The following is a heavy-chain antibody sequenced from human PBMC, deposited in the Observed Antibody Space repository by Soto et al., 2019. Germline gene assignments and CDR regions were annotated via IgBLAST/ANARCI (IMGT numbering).Heavy chain of an antibody. V-gene: IGHV3-21*01. J-gene: IGHJ4*02. Sequence: GGSLRISCAASGFTFSSYSMNWVRQAPGKGLEWVSSISSSSSYIYYADSVKGRFTISRDNAKNSLYLQMNSLRAEDTAVYYCATLGGSYPGFDYWGQGTLVTVSS. D-gene: IGHD1-26*01. CDR3: ATLGGSYPGFDY. CDR2: ISSSSSYI. CDR1: GFTFSSYS.